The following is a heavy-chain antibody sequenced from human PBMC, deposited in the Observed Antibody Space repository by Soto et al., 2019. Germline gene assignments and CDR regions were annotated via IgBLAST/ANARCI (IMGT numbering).Heavy chain of an antibody. CDR1: GFTFSTYG. CDR3: AKDGYDSSGYYGGIDY. D-gene: IGHD3-22*01. J-gene: IGHJ4*02. CDR2: ISGSGGGA. Sequence: EVQVLESGGGLVQPGGSLRLSCAASGFTFSTYGMSWVRQPPGKGLEWVSIISGSGGGAYYADSVKGRFTISRDNSKSQLFLQMNSVRAEDTAVYYCAKDGYDSSGYYGGIDYWGQGSLVTVSS. V-gene: IGHV3-23*01.